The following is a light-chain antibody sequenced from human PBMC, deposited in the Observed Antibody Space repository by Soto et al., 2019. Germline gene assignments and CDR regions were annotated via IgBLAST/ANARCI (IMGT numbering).Light chain of an antibody. CDR3: SSYTSSSTLV. J-gene: IGLJ2*01. CDR2: EVS. V-gene: IGLV2-14*03. Sequence: QSVLTQPASVSGSPGQSITISCTGTSSDVGTYKYVSWYQQHPGKAPKLMIYEVSDRPSGVSNRFSGSKSGNTASLTISGLQDEDEADYYCSSYTSSSTLVFGGGTKLTV. CDR1: SSDVGTYKY.